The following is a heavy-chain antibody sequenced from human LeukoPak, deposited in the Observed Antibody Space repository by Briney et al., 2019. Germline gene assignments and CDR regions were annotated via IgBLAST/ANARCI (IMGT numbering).Heavy chain of an antibody. CDR1: GFSFNTYS. CDR2: IYSGGST. CDR3: ARDSYDILTGYYQGDY. V-gene: IGHV3-66*01. D-gene: IGHD3-9*01. J-gene: IGHJ4*02. Sequence: PGGSLRLSCAASGFSFNTYSMNWVRQAPGKGLEWVSVIYSGGSTYYADSVKGRFTISRDNSKNTLYLQMNSLRAEDTAVYYCARDSYDILTGYYQGDYWGQGTLVTVSS.